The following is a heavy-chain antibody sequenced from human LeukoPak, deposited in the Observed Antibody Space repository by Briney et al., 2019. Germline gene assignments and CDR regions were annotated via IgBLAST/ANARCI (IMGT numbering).Heavy chain of an antibody. J-gene: IGHJ6*03. D-gene: IGHD3-10*01. CDR3: ASLWPPYYYMDV. CDR1: GASIRSGGYY. Sequence: SETLSLTCSVSGASIRSGGYYWAWVRQHRARGLEWIGYLYYSGSSHYNPSLKSRASISEDRPNNRFSLKLSSVTAADTAVYYCASLWPPYYYMDVWGKGTTVTVSS. V-gene: IGHV4-61*08. CDR2: LYYSGSS.